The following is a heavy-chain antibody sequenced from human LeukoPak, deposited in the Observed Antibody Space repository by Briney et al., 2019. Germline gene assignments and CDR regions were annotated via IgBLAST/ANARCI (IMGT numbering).Heavy chain of an antibody. CDR1: GGTFSSYA. D-gene: IGHD3-22*01. J-gene: IGHJ4*02. Sequence: SVKVSCKASGGTFSSYAISWVRQAPGQGLEWMGRIIPIFGTANYAQKFQGRVTITTDESTSTAYMELSSLRSEDTAVYYCATQKDAYYYDSSGYSPLDYWGQGTLVTVSS. CDR3: ATQKDAYYYDSSGYSPLDY. CDR2: IIPIFGTA. V-gene: IGHV1-69*05.